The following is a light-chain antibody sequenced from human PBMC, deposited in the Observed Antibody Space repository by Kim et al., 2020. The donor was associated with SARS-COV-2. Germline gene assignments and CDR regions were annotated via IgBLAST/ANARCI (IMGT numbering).Light chain of an antibody. CDR1: SLRSYY. V-gene: IGLV3-19*01. Sequence: SSELTQDPAVSVALGQTVRITCQGDSLRSYYATWYQQKPGQAPIVVTYGKNNRPSGIPDRFSGSSSGNTASLTITGTQAGDEADYYCNSRDSNDNVVFGG. CDR3: NSRDSNDNVV. CDR2: GKN. J-gene: IGLJ2*01.